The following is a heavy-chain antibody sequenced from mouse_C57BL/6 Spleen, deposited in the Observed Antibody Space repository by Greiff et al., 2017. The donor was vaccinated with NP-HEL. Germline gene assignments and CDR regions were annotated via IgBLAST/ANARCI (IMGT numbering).Heavy chain of an antibody. CDR2: INPNYGTT. CDR3: ARGEGLSRGYFDY. CDR1: GYSFTDYN. V-gene: IGHV1-39*01. J-gene: IGHJ2*01. Sequence: VQLQQSGPELVKPGASVTISCKASGYSFTDYNMNWVKQSNGKSLEWIGVINPNYGTTSYNQKFKGKATLTVDQSSSPSYMQLNSLTSDDSAVXYYARGEGLSRGYFDYWGQGTTLTVSS.